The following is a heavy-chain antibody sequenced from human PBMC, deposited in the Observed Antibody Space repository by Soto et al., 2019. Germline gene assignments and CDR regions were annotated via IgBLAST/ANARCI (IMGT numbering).Heavy chain of an antibody. V-gene: IGHV3-30-3*01. CDR3: AGRIVVVPAAIYYYYGMDV. D-gene: IGHD2-2*01. Sequence: QVQLVESGGGVVQPGRSLRLSCAASGFTFSSYAMHWVRQAPGKGLEWVAVISYDGSNKYYADSVKGRFTISRDNSKYTLYLQMNSLRADDTAVYYCAGRIVVVPAAIYYYYGMDVRGQGTTVTVSS. CDR2: ISYDGSNK. J-gene: IGHJ6*02. CDR1: GFTFSSYA.